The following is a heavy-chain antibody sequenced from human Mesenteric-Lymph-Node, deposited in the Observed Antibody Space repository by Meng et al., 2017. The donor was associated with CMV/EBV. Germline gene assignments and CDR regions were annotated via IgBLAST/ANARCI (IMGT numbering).Heavy chain of an antibody. CDR2: INPNTGAT. D-gene: IGHD3-3*01. Sequence: ASVKVSCKASGYTFTEYYIHWVRQAPGQGLEWLGWINPNTGATKYAQKFQGKATMTRDTSISTAYMEVSSLRSDDTALYHCAREGISSDDFWSGYRNWFDHWGPGTLVTVSS. J-gene: IGHJ5*02. CDR3: AREGISSDDFWSGYRNWFDH. V-gene: IGHV1-2*02. CDR1: GYTFTEYY.